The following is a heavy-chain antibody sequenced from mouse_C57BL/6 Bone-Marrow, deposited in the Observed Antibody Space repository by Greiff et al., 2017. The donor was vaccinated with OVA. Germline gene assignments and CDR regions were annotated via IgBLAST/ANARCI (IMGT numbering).Heavy chain of an antibody. CDR2: IDPEDGET. CDR1: GFNITDYY. V-gene: IGHV14-2*01. CDR3: GFCYNGSSFAY. D-gene: IGHD1-1*01. Sequence: SGAELVKPGASVKLSCTASGFNITDYYMHWVKQTTEQGLEWIGRIDPEDGETKYAPKFQGKATITADTSSNTSYLQLSSLMSEDAGVNYCGFCYNGSSFAYWGQGTMLTVSA. J-gene: IGHJ3*01.